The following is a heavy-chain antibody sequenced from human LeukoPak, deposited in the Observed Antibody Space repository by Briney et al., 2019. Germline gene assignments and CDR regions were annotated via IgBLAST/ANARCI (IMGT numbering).Heavy chain of an antibody. CDR3: ARLYSSTTSDY. J-gene: IGHJ4*02. Sequence: PGGSLRLSCAASGFTVSSNYMSWVRQAPGKGREWVSVIYSGGSTYYADSVKGRFTISRDNSKNTLYLQMNRLRAEDTAVYYCARLYSSTTSDYWGQGTLVTVSS. CDR2: IYSGGST. D-gene: IGHD6-13*01. CDR1: GFTVSSNY. V-gene: IGHV3-53*01.